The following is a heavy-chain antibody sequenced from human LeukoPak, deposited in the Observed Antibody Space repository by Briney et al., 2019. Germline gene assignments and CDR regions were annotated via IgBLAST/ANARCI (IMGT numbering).Heavy chain of an antibody. CDR2: ISSSSSTI. CDR3: ARGRYYYYYMDV. J-gene: IGHJ6*03. Sequence: GGSLRLSCAASGFTFSSYSMNWVRQAPGKGLEWVSYISSSSSTIYYADSVKGRFTISRDNAKNSLYLQMNGLRDEDTAVYYCARGRYYYYYMDVWGKGTTVTVSS. CDR1: GFTFSSYS. V-gene: IGHV3-48*02.